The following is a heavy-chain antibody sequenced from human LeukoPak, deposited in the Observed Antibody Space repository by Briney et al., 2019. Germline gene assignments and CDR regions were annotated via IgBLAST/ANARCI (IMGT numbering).Heavy chain of an antibody. CDR1: GFTVNSNY. V-gene: IGHV3-66*01. D-gene: IGHD4-17*01. Sequence: QAGGSLRLSCAASGFTVNSNYMMWVRQAAGKGLEWVSVIYSGGSTYYAESVKGRFTISIDNYKNALVLQMTILSAEATAGYYCARGATVTKGYIDYWGQGTLVTVSS. J-gene: IGHJ4*02. CDR3: ARGATVTKGYIDY. CDR2: IYSGGST.